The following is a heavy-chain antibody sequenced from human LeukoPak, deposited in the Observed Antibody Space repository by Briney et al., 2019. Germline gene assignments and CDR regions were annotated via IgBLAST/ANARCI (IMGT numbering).Heavy chain of an antibody. CDR2: IYYSGST. D-gene: IGHD3-10*01. J-gene: IGHJ5*02. CDR3: AREGVREVEENWFDP. Sequence: SETLSLTCAVYGGSFSGYYWSWIRQHPGKGLEWIGYIYYSGSTYYNPSLKSRVPISVDTSKNQFSLKLSSVTAADTAVYYCAREGVREVEENWFDPWGQGTLVTVSS. V-gene: IGHV4-31*11. CDR1: GGSFSGYY.